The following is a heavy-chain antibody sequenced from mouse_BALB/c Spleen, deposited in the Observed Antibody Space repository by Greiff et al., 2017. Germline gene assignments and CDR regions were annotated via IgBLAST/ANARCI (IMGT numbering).Heavy chain of an antibody. CDR3: TRLSIYDGYYGFAY. Sequence: EVKLMESGGGLVQPGGSMKLSCVASGFTFSNYWMNWVRQSPEKGLEWVAEIRLKSNNYATHYAESVKGRFTISRDDSKSSVYLQMNNLRAEDTGIYYCTRLSIYDGYYGFAYWGQGTLVTVSA. J-gene: IGHJ3*01. D-gene: IGHD2-3*01. V-gene: IGHV6-6*02. CDR1: GFTFSNYW. CDR2: IRLKSNNYAT.